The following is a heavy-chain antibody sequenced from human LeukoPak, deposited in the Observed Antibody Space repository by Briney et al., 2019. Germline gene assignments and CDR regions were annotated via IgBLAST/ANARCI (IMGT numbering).Heavy chain of an antibody. J-gene: IGHJ4*02. V-gene: IGHV1-2*02. D-gene: IGHD3-22*01. CDR2: INPNSGGT. Sequence: ASVKVSCKASGYTFTGYYMHWVRQAPGQGLEWMGWINPNSGGTYYAQKFQGRVTMTSDTSISTAYMELSSLRSEDTAVYYCAWDYYDSSGPARASDYWGQGTLVTVSS. CDR3: AWDYYDSSGPARASDY. CDR1: GYTFTGYY.